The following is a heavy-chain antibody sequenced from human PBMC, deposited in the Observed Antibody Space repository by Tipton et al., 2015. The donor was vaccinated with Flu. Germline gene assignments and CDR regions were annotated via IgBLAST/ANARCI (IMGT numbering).Heavy chain of an antibody. V-gene: IGHV4-59*01. Sequence: TLSLTCTVSGASISSSYWSWIRQAPGKGLEWIGHIYYSGITNYNPSLKSRITISVDTSKNQFSLRLSSVTAADTAVYYCARDTSLQLWGQGTLVTVS. CDR2: IYYSGIT. J-gene: IGHJ1*01. CDR3: ARDTSLQL. CDR1: GASISSSY.